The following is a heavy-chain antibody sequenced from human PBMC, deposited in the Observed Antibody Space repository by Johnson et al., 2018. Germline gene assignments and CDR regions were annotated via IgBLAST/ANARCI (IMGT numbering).Heavy chain of an antibody. Sequence: VQLVESGGGLVQPGGSLRLSCAASGFTFSSYDMHWVRQATGKGLEWVSAIGTAGDTYYPGSVKGRFTISRENAKNSLYLQMNSLSAGDTAVYYCARYDYYYGRDVWGQGTTVTVSS. CDR1: GFTFSSYD. D-gene: IGHD2-8*01. V-gene: IGHV3-13*01. CDR3: ARYDYYYGRDV. J-gene: IGHJ6*02. CDR2: IGTAGDT.